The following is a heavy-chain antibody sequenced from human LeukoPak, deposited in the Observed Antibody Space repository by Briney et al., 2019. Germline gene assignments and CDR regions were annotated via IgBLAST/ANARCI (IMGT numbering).Heavy chain of an antibody. CDR2: IGGNGDTS. Sequence: GGSLRLSCAAPGFIFNNYAMHWVRQAPGKGLEYVSAIGGNGDTSYYADSVKGGFTISRDNSKNTVYLQMGSLRTEDMAVYYCATRHEYSYPYWGQGTLVTVSS. CDR3: ATRHEYSYPY. J-gene: IGHJ4*02. D-gene: IGHD5-18*01. V-gene: IGHV3-64*02. CDR1: GFIFNNYA.